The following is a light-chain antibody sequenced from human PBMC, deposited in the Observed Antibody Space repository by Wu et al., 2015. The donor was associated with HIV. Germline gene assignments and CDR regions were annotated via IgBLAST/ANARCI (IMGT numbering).Light chain of an antibody. J-gene: IGKJ1*01. CDR3: QQFDTSPWT. CDR2: DAS. V-gene: IGKV3D-20*01. Sequence: EVVLTQSPATLSLSPGERATLSCGASQTISSNSLVWYQQKRGLAPRLLIFDASTRATGIPDRFSGRGSGTDFTLTISRLEPEDFAIYYCQQFDTSPWTFGQGTKVEIK. CDR1: QTISSNS.